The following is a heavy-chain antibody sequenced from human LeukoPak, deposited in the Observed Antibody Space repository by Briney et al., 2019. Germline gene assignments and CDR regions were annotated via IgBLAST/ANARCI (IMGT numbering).Heavy chain of an antibody. D-gene: IGHD5-18*01. CDR1: GGSISSGSYY. J-gene: IGHJ4*02. CDR2: IYTSGST. CDR3: ARLRLWFDY. V-gene: IGHV4-61*02. Sequence: SETLSLTCTVSGGSISSGSYYWSWIRQPAGKGLEWIGRIYTSGSTNYNPSLKSRVTISVDTSKNQISLKLSSVTAADTAVYYCARLRLWFDYWGQGTPVTVSS.